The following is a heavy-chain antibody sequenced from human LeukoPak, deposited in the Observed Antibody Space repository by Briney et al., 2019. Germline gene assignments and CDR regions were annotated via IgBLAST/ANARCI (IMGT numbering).Heavy chain of an antibody. V-gene: IGHV3-21*01. CDR3: ARSIGGGAFDI. CDR1: GFIFSSYS. D-gene: IGHD6-6*01. CDR2: ISSSSIYI. J-gene: IGHJ3*02. Sequence: PGGSLRLSCAASGFIFSSYSMNWVRQAPGRGLEWVSSISSSSIYIYFADSVKGRFTISRDNAKNSLYLQMNSLRVEDTAVYYFARSIGGGAFDIWGQGTMVTGSS.